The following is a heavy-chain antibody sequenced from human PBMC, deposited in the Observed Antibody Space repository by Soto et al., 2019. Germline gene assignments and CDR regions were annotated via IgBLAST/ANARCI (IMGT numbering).Heavy chain of an antibody. D-gene: IGHD6-19*01. Sequence: EVQLLDSGGGLVQPGGSLRLSCAASGFTFSSYAMSWFRQAPGKGLEWVSSVSGTYGTHYADSVKGRFTISRDTSLNTLFLHMNSLRAEDTAVYYCAKGYSSGWSEGYFDYWGQGTLVTVSS. CDR1: GFTFSSYA. CDR3: AKGYSSGWSEGYFDY. J-gene: IGHJ4*02. V-gene: IGHV3-23*01. CDR2: VSGTYGT.